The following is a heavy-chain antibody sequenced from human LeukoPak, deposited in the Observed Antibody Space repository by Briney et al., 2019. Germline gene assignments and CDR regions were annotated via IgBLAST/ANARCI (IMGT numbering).Heavy chain of an antibody. CDR1: GFTFSSYG. J-gene: IGHJ4*02. D-gene: IGHD3-10*01. CDR2: IRYDGSNK. CDR3: AKDLMSGSRSGSLDY. Sequence: GGSLRLSCAASGFTFSSYGMHWVRQAPGKGLEWVAFIRYDGSNKYYADSVKGRFTISRDNSKNTLYLQMNSLRAEDTAVYYCAKDLMSGSRSGSLDYWGQGTLVTVSS. V-gene: IGHV3-30*02.